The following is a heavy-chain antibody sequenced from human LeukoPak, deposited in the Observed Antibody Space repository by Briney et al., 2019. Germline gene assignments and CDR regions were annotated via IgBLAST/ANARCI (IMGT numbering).Heavy chain of an antibody. D-gene: IGHD6-6*01. CDR1: GGSISSGGYY. J-gene: IGHJ4*02. CDR3: ARFGTSPSLAASVFDY. V-gene: IGHV4-31*03. Sequence: SETLSLTCTVSGGSISSGGYYWSWIRQHPGKGLEWIGYTYYSGSTYYNPSLKSRVTISVDTSKNQFSLKLSSVTAADTAVYYCARFGTSPSLAASVFDYWGQGTLVTVSS. CDR2: TYYSGST.